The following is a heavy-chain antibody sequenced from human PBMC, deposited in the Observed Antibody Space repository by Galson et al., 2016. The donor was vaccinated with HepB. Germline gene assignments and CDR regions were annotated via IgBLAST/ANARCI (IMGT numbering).Heavy chain of an antibody. CDR3: ATRPPPYGDYYFDY. Sequence: SLRLSCAASGLTFTNAWMSWVRQVPGKGLEWVDRIKSYTDGGTTDYAAPVKDRFTISRDDSKNTLYLQMNRLKTEDTAVYYCATRPPPYGDYYFDYWGQGILVTVSS. CDR2: IKSYTDGGTT. D-gene: IGHD4-17*01. V-gene: IGHV3-15*01. CDR1: GLTFTNAW. J-gene: IGHJ4*02.